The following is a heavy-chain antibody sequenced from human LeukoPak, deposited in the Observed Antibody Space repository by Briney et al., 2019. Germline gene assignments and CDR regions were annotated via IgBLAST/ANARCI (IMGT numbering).Heavy chain of an antibody. V-gene: IGHV1-2*02. CDR3: ARDSSNYYGSEKEEKGNY. Sequence: ASVKVSCKASGYTFTGYYMHWVRQAPGQGLEWMGWINPNSGGTNYAQKFQGRVTMTRDTSISTAYMELSRLRSDDTAVYYCARDSSNYYGSEKEEKGNYWGQGTLVTVSS. CDR1: GYTFTGYY. CDR2: INPNSGGT. D-gene: IGHD3-10*01. J-gene: IGHJ4*02.